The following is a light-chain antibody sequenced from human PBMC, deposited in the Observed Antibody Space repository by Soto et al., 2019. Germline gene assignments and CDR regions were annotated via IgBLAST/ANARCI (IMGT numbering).Light chain of an antibody. CDR3: QQSYSAPYT. J-gene: IGKJ2*01. V-gene: IGKV1-39*01. CDR1: QTISSY. Sequence: DIQMTQSPSSLSASVGDRVTITCRASQTISSYLIWYQQKPGKAPKVLIYAASSLQSGVPSRFSGSESGTDFTLTISNLQPEDFATYYCQQSYSAPYTFGQGTKLEIK. CDR2: AAS.